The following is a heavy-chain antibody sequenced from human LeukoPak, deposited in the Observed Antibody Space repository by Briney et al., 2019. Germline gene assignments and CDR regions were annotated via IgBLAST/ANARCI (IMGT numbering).Heavy chain of an antibody. D-gene: IGHD3-10*01. CDR2: IYYSGST. Sequence: SETLSLTCTVSGGSISSYYWSWIRQPPGKGLEWIGYIYYSGSTNYNPSLKSRVTISVDTSKNQFSLKLSSVTATDTAVYYCARLNYYLSDVWGKGTTVTVSS. CDR1: GGSISSYY. V-gene: IGHV4-59*01. CDR3: ARLNYYLSDV. J-gene: IGHJ6*04.